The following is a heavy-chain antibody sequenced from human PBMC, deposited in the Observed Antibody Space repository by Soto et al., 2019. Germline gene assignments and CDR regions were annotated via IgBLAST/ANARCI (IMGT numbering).Heavy chain of an antibody. Sequence: SETLSLTCTVSGGSISSYYWSWIRQPPGKGLEWIGYIYYSGSTYYNPSLKSRVTISVDTSKNQFSLKLSSVTAADTAVYYCARVLRYGDLYWGQGTLVTVSS. V-gene: IGHV4-30-4*01. CDR3: ARVLRYGDLY. CDR1: GGSISSYY. J-gene: IGHJ4*02. D-gene: IGHD4-17*01. CDR2: IYYSGST.